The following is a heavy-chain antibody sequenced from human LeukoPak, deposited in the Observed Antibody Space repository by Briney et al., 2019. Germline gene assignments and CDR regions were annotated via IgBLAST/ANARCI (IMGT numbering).Heavy chain of an antibody. V-gene: IGHV3-48*01. D-gene: IGHD1-26*01. CDR2: ISGSGSPI. CDR3: ARGGSYFDY. Sequence: GGSLRLSCAASGFTFSIYSMNWVRQAPGKGLEWLSYISGSGSPISYADSVKGRFTISRDNAKNSLYLQMNSLRVDDTAVYYCARGGSYFDYWGQGTLVTVSS. J-gene: IGHJ4*02. CDR1: GFTFSIYS.